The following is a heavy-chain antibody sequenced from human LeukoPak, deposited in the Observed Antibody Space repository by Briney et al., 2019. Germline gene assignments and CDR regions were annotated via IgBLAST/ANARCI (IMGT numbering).Heavy chain of an antibody. Sequence: SETLSLTCAVYGGSYSGFYWSWIRQPPGKGLEWIGEINHSGSTNYNPSLKSRVTISVDTSKNQFSLKLSSVTAADTAVYYCARHLSPASYYDSSGYSNWFDPWGQGTLVTVSS. CDR1: GGSYSGFY. CDR3: ARHLSPASYYDSSGYSNWFDP. CDR2: INHSGST. D-gene: IGHD3-22*01. V-gene: IGHV4-34*01. J-gene: IGHJ5*02.